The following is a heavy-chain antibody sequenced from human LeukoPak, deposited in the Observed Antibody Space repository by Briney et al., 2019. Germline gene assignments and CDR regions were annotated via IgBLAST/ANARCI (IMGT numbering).Heavy chain of an antibody. CDR2: IYTRGIT. CDR1: GRSISSYY. D-gene: IGHD3-3*01. J-gene: IGHJ3*02. Sequence: SETLSLTCTVYGRSISSYYWSWVRQPPGKGLEWIGYIYTRGITNYNPAHKSRVTMSVDTSKNQYSLKLSSVAAADTAVYYCARGYDFWSGYRLPDAFDIWGQGTMVTVSS. CDR3: ARGYDFWSGYRLPDAFDI. V-gene: IGHV4-4*09.